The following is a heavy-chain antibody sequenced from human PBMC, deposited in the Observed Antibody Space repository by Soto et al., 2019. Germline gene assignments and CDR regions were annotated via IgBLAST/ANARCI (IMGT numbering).Heavy chain of an antibody. V-gene: IGHV1-69*06. D-gene: IGHD2-21*01. CDR3: AKGRLESLDYYYYYYCMDV. CDR1: GDTFTSYD. J-gene: IGHJ6*02. Sequence: ASVKVSCKASGDTFTSYDISWVRQAPGQGLEWMGGIIPIFGTTNYAQKFQGRVTITGDTSTSTAYMELSSLRSEDTAVYYCAKGRLESLDYYYYYYCMDVWGQGTTVTVSS. CDR2: IIPIFGTT.